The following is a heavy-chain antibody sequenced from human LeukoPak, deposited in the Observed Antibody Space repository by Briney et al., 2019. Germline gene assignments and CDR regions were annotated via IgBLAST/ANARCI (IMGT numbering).Heavy chain of an antibody. Sequence: SETLSLTCTVSGGSISSYYWSWIRQPPGKGLEWIGYIYYSGSTKYKPSLKSRVTISVDTSKNQFSLKLSSVTAADTAVYYCARRRGNFWSDYYAFDYWGLGTLVTVSS. CDR1: GGSISSYY. J-gene: IGHJ4*02. D-gene: IGHD3-3*01. CDR2: IYYSGST. V-gene: IGHV4-59*01. CDR3: ARRRGNFWSDYYAFDY.